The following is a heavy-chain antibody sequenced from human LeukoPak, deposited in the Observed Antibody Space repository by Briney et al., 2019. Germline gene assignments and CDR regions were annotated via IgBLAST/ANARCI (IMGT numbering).Heavy chain of an antibody. CDR2: IGGTGGTT. Sequence: GGSLRLSCAASGFTFSSYAMNWVRQAPGKGLEWVSAIGGTGGTTYYADSVKGRFTISRDNSKNTLCLQMNSLRAEDTAVYYCAKDYNWGRYWGQGTLVTVSS. J-gene: IGHJ4*02. D-gene: IGHD7-27*01. V-gene: IGHV3-23*01. CDR1: GFTFSSYA. CDR3: AKDYNWGRY.